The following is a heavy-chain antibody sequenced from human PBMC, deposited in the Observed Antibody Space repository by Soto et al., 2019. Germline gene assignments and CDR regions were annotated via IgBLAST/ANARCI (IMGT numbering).Heavy chain of an antibody. CDR3: TTEPPLFCSSTSCYFDY. J-gene: IGHJ4*02. CDR2: IKSKTDGGTT. D-gene: IGHD2-2*01. V-gene: IGHV3-15*01. CDR1: GFTFSNAW. Sequence: PGGSLRLSCAASGFTFSNAWMSWVRQAPGKGLEWVGRIKSKTDGGTTDYAAPVKGRFTISRDDSKNTLYMQMNSLKTEDTAVYYCTTEPPLFCSSTSCYFDYWGQGTLVTVSS.